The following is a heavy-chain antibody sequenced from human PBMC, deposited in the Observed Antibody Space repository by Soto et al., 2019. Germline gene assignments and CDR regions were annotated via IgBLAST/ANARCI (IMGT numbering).Heavy chain of an antibody. Sequence: VQLLQSGGGLVQPGGSLRLSCEASGFIFATTAMGWVRQAPGKGLEWVSTISGSGVRTYYADSVKGRFTISRGNSKNTLFLQMNNLRADDTAVYFCAAVMGSDYDYVWGSLSFDHWGQGALVTVST. CDR2: ISGSGVRT. CDR1: GFIFATTA. D-gene: IGHD3-16*01. V-gene: IGHV3-23*01. CDR3: AAVMGSDYDYVWGSLSFDH. J-gene: IGHJ4*02.